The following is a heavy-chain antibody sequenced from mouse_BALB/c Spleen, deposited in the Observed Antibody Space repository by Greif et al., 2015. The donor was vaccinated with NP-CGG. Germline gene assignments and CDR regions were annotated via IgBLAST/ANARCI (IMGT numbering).Heavy chain of an antibody. V-gene: IGHV1-9*01. CDR1: GYTFSSYW. Sequence: LVESGASVKISCKATGYTFSSYWIEWVKQRPGHGLEWIGEILPGSGSTNYNEKFKGKATFTADTSSNTAYMQLSSLTSEDSAVYCCARGEYGNYWGQGTTLTVSS. J-gene: IGHJ2*01. D-gene: IGHD2-10*02. CDR2: ILPGSGST. CDR3: ARGEYGNY.